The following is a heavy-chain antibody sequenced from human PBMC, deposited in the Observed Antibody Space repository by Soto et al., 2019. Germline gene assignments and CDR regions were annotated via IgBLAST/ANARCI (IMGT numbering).Heavy chain of an antibody. D-gene: IGHD1-26*01. CDR1: GDSVSSNSAG. V-gene: IGHV6-1*01. CDR3: ARGEQYSGRIFDY. J-gene: IGHJ4*01. CDR2: TYYRSKWYY. Sequence: SPTLSLTCAITGDSVSSNSAGWSWVRQSPSRGLEWLGRTYYRSKWYYEYAVSVRGRITINPDTSKNQYSLQLNSVTPEDTAVYFCARGEQYSGRIFDYWGQGTLVT.